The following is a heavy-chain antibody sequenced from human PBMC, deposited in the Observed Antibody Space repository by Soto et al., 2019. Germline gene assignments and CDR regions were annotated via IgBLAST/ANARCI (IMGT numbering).Heavy chain of an antibody. J-gene: IGHJ4*02. D-gene: IGHD5-12*01. V-gene: IGHV4-59*08. CDR3: ARHNNIVATRRYFDY. CDR2: IYYSGST. Sequence: SETLSLTCTVSGGSISSYYWSWIRQPPGKGLEWIGYIYYSGSTNYNPSLKSRVTISVDTSKNQFSLKLSSVTAADTAVYYCARHNNIVATRRYFDYWGQGTLVTVSS. CDR1: GGSISSYY.